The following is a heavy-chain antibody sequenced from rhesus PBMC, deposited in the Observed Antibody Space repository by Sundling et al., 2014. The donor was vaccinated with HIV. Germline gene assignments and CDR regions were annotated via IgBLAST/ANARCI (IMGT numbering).Heavy chain of an antibody. CDR2: IWYDGSKK. D-gene: IGHD3-3*01. J-gene: IGHJ6*01. V-gene: IGHV3-54*02. CDR3: ARWIYYNIWTGYYKDYGLDS. CDR1: GFTFSSYG. Sequence: EVQLVESGGGLVQPGGSLRLSCAASGFTFSSYGMHWVRQAPGKGLEWVAVIWYDGSKKYYADSVKDRFTISRDNSKNMLYLQMNNLKLEDTAVYYCARWIYYNIWTGYYKDYGLDSWGQGVVVTVSS.